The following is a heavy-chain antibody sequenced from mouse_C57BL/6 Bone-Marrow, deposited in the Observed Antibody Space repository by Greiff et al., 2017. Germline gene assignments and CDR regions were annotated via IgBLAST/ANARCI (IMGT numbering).Heavy chain of an antibody. CDR2: ISSGGDYI. Sequence: EVQVVESGEGLVKPGGSLKLSWAASGFTFSSYAMSWVRQTPEKRLEWVAYISSGGDYIYYADTVKGRFTISRDNARNTLYLQMSSLKSEDTAMYYCTRDYYGSSYRYFDVWGTGTTVTVSS. J-gene: IGHJ1*03. D-gene: IGHD1-1*01. CDR1: GFTFSSYA. V-gene: IGHV5-9-1*02. CDR3: TRDYYGSSYRYFDV.